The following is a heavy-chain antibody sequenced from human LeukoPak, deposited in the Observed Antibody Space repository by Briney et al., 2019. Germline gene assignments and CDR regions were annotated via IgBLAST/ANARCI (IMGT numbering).Heavy chain of an antibody. D-gene: IGHD3-10*01. CDR2: ISSSSSYI. CDR3: ARGESATNYYYMDV. V-gene: IGHV3-21*01. J-gene: IGHJ6*03. CDR1: GFTFSSYS. Sequence: GGSLRLSCAASGFTFSSYSMNWVRQAPGKGLEWVSSISSSSSYIYYADSVKGRFTISRDNAKNSLYLHMNSLRAEDTAVYYCARGESATNYYYMDVWGKGTTVTVSS.